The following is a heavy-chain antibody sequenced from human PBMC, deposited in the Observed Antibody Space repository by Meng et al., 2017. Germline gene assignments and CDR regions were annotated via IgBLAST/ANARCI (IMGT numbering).Heavy chain of an antibody. CDR2: VNHSGST. V-gene: IGHV4-34*01. CDR3: ARGRYFDWLSYRYYFDY. J-gene: IGHJ4*02. D-gene: IGHD3-9*01. CDR1: GWSFSGYY. Sequence: VHLQPWGSRLCKPSQTLSLPCAGYGWSFSGYYWSWIRQPPGKGLEWIGEVNHSGSTNYNPSLKSRVTISVDTSKNQFSLKLSSVTAADTAVYYCARGRYFDWLSYRYYFDYWGQGTLVTVSS.